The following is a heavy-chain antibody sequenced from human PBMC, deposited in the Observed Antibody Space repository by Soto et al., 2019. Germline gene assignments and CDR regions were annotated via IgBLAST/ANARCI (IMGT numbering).Heavy chain of an antibody. CDR3: ARMGDVPYYYYGMDV. CDR2: INGYNGNT. Sequence: QVQLVQSGAEVKKPGASVKVSCKASGYTLISYGISWVRQAPGQGLEWMGWINGYNGNTNYAQKLQGRVTLSTDTSTSRAYMELRSLRSDDSAVYYCARMGDVPYYYYGMDVWGQGTTVTVSS. D-gene: IGHD3-16*01. V-gene: IGHV1-18*01. J-gene: IGHJ6*02. CDR1: GYTLISYG.